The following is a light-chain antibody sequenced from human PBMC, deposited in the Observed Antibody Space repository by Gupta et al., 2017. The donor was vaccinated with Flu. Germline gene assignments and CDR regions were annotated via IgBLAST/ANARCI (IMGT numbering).Light chain of an antibody. J-gene: IGLJ3*02. CDR1: SGHSSYA. CDR3: QTWGTGPIE. CDR2: LNSDGSH. V-gene: IGLV4-69*01. Sequence: QLVLTQSPSASASLGASVKLTCTLSSGHSSYAIAWHQQQPEKGPRYLMKLNSDGSHSKGDGIPDRFSGSSSGAERYLTISSLQSEDEADYYGQTWGTGPIEFGGGTKLTVL.